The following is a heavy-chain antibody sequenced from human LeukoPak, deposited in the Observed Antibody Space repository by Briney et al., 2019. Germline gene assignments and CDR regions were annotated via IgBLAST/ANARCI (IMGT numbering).Heavy chain of an antibody. CDR3: ASSSWYGRIDY. CDR2: IYYSGST. CDR1: GGSISSYY. J-gene: IGHJ4*02. V-gene: IGHV4-59*08. D-gene: IGHD6-13*01. Sequence: SETLSLTCTVSGGSISSYYWSWIRQPPGKGLEWIGYIYYSGSTNYNPSIKRRVTISVDTSKNQFSLKLSSVTAADTAVYYCASSSWYGRIDYWGQGTLVTVSS.